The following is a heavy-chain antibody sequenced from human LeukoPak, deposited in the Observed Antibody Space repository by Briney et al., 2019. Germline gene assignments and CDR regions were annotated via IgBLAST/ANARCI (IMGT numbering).Heavy chain of an antibody. CDR2: ISGSGGST. V-gene: IGHV3-23*01. CDR3: AKAHYYGSGSYSHYYGMDV. J-gene: IGHJ6*02. D-gene: IGHD3-10*01. Sequence: GGSLRLSCAASGFTFSSYAMSWVRQAPGKGLEWVSAISGSGGSTYYADSVKGRFTISRDNSKNTLYLQMNSLRAEDTAAYYCAKAHYYGSGSYSHYYGMDVWGQGTTVTVSS. CDR1: GFTFSSYA.